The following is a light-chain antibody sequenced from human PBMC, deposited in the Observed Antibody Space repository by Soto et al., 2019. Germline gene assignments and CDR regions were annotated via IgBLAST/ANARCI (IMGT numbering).Light chain of an antibody. CDR3: QQYGSSPLT. V-gene: IGKV3-20*01. J-gene: IGKJ4*01. CDR2: GAS. CDR1: QSVSSTS. Sequence: EIVFTQSPGTLSLSPGKRATLSCRASQSVSSTSLAWYQQRPGQSPRLLIYGASNRATGISDRFSGSGSGTDFTLTISRLESEDFAMYYCQQYGSSPLTFGGGTKVDIK.